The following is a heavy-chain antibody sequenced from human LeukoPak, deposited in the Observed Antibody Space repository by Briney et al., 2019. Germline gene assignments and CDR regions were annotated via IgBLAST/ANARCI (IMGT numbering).Heavy chain of an antibody. Sequence: GGSLRLSCAASGFTSTSCGMHWGRHAPGKGLECVAVISYDGSNKYYAGSVKGRFTISRDNSKSTLYLQMNSLRAEDTAVYYCARVRPESNYVDFDYWGQGTLVTVSS. CDR2: ISYDGSNK. CDR1: GFTSTSCG. CDR3: ARVRPESNYVDFDY. V-gene: IGHV3-33*05. J-gene: IGHJ4*02. D-gene: IGHD4-11*01.